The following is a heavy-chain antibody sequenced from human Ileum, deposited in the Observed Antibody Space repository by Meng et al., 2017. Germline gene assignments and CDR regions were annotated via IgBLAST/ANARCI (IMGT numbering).Heavy chain of an antibody. CDR3: ARSVWGRAAPD. CDR1: GISTPTYY. Sequence: GPRLLQHPEALSLTGTASGISTPTYYWHWVRQTPGKGLVWIGNIFANGSPKYNPSLKSRVTMSLDTSKNQFYLNLASVTAADTAVYYCARSVWGRAAPDWGQGTLVTVSS. J-gene: IGHJ4*02. CDR2: IFANGSP. V-gene: IGHV4-59*01. D-gene: IGHD3-16*01.